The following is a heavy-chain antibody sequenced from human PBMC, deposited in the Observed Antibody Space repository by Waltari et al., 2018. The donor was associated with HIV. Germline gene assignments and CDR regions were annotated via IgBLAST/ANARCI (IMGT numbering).Heavy chain of an antibody. J-gene: IGHJ4*02. Sequence: QLQLQESGPGLVKPSETLSLTCPVSGCSISSSSYSLGWTRPAPGKGLEWIGSIYYSGSTYYNPSLKSRVTISVDTSKNQFSLKLSSVTAADTAVYYCARLTTRQDSSGWWHYWGQGTLVTVSS. D-gene: IGHD6-19*01. CDR1: GCSISSSSYS. CDR3: ARLTTRQDSSGWWHY. CDR2: IYYSGST. V-gene: IGHV4-39*01.